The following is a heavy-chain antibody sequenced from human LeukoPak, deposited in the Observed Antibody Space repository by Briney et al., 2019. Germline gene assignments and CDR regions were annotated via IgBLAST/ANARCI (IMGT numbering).Heavy chain of an antibody. J-gene: IGHJ4*02. V-gene: IGHV3-23*01. CDR1: GLTFSDYS. CDR2: ISAGGGST. Sequence: GGSLRLSRAASGLTFSDYSMTWVRQAPGKGLFWVSGISAGGGSTYYADSVKGRFAISRDNSKNTLYLQMNSLRAEDTAVYYCAKKRVAVAGTHYFDYWGQGTLVTVSS. D-gene: IGHD6-19*01. CDR3: AKKRVAVAGTHYFDY.